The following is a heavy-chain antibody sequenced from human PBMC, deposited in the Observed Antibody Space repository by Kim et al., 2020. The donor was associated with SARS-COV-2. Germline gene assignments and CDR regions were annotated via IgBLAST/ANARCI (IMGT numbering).Heavy chain of an antibody. Sequence: GGSLRLSCAASGFTFSSSALSWVRQAPGKGLEWVSTISVSGGTTYFADFVKGRFTISRDNSKNTLYLQMNSLRADDTAVFYCAKVEAAAGTFHHWGQGTLVTVXS. CDR1: GFTFSSSA. V-gene: IGHV3-23*01. CDR2: ISVSGGTT. CDR3: AKVEAAAGTFHH. J-gene: IGHJ1*01. D-gene: IGHD6-13*01.